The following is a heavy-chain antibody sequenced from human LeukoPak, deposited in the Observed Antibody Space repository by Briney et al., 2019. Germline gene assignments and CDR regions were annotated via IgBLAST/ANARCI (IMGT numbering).Heavy chain of an antibody. CDR1: GYTFTNYY. J-gene: IGHJ4*02. CDR2: IDPNTGGT. CDR3: ASLYDIVGTTVDY. V-gene: IGHV1-2*06. D-gene: IGHD1-26*01. Sequence: ASVKVSCKTSGYTFTNYYIHWVRQTPGQGLEWMGRIDPNTGGTKSAKNFQGRVTMTRDTSISTAYMALSGLRSDDTAVYYCASLYDIVGTTVDYWGQGTLVTVSS.